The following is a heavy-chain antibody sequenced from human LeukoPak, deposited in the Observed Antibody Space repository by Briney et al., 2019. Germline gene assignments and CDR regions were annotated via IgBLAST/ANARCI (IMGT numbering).Heavy chain of an antibody. V-gene: IGHV3-30*02. Sequence: GGSLRLSCAASGFTFSSYGMHWVRQAPGKGLEWVAFIRYDGSNKYYADSVKGRFTVSRDNSKNTLYLQMNSLRAEDTAVYYCAKAKSGYDWQCAFDIWGQGTMVTVSS. D-gene: IGHD5-12*01. J-gene: IGHJ3*02. CDR2: IRYDGSNK. CDR1: GFTFSSYG. CDR3: AKAKSGYDWQCAFDI.